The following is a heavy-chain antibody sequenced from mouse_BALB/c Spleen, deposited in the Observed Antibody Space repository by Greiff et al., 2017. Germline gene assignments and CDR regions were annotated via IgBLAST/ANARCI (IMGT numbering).Heavy chain of an antibody. CDR3: ARGYRYGGAWFAY. V-gene: IGHV5-17*02. D-gene: IGHD2-14*01. CDR2: ISSGSSTI. J-gene: IGHJ3*01. Sequence: EVKLVESGGGLVQPGGSRKLSCAASGFTFSSFGMHWVRQAPEKGLEWVAYISSGSSTIYYADTVKGRFTISRDNPKNTLFLQMTSLRSEDTAMYYCARGYRYGGAWFAYWGQGTLVTVSA. CDR1: GFTFSSFG.